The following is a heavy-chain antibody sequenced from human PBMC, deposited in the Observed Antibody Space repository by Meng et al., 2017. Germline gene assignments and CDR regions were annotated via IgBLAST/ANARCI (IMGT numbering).Heavy chain of an antibody. Sequence: GGSLRLSCAASGFTFSSYSMNWVRQAPGKGLEWVSSISSSSSYIYYADSVKGRFTISRDNAKNSLYLQMNSLRAEDTAVYYCARSRPQPTGYSSSWVEYYFDYWGQGTLVTVSS. V-gene: IGHV3-21*01. CDR1: GFTFSSYS. CDR2: ISSSSSYI. J-gene: IGHJ4*02. CDR3: ARSRPQPTGYSSSWVEYYFDY. D-gene: IGHD6-13*01.